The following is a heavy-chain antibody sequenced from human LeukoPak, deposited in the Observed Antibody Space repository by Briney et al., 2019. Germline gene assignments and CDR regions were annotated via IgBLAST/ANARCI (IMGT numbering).Heavy chain of an antibody. J-gene: IGHJ4*02. Sequence: YDGSNKYSADSVEGRFAISRDNSENTLYLQMNGLRAEDTAVYYCAKASYCTDGVCVVDYWGQGTLVTVSS. CDR2: YDGSNK. V-gene: IGHV3-30*09. D-gene: IGHD2-8*01. CDR3: AKASYCTDGVCVVDY.